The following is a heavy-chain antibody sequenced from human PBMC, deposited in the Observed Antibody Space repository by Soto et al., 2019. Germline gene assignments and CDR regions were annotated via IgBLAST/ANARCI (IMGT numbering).Heavy chain of an antibody. D-gene: IGHD3-22*01. CDR3: AKGHGYYDSSGYYPYYYYGMDV. J-gene: IGHJ6*02. Sequence: SLRLSCAASGFTFSSYGMHWVRQAPGKGLEWVAVISYDGSNKYYADSVKGRFTISRDNSKNTLYLQMNSLRAEDTAVYYCAKGHGYYDSSGYYPYYYYGMDVWGQGTTVTVSS. V-gene: IGHV3-30*18. CDR2: ISYDGSNK. CDR1: GFTFSSYG.